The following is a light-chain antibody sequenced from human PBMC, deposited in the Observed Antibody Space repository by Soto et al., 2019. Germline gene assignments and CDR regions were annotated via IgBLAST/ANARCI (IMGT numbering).Light chain of an antibody. CDR3: QQRTKWRT. Sequence: EIVLTQSPGTLSFTSGESTTPSGRASQSVSSYLAWYQQKPGQAPRLLIYDASNRATGIPARFSGSGSGTDFTLTISSLEPEDFAVYYCQQRTKWRTFGQGTKVDI. CDR1: QSVSSY. J-gene: IGKJ1*01. V-gene: IGKV3-11*01. CDR2: DAS.